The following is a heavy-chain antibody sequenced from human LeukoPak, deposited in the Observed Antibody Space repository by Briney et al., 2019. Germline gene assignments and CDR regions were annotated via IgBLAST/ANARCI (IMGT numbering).Heavy chain of an antibody. J-gene: IGHJ4*02. CDR2: ISSSSSYI. CDR3: ARDRGLLWFGELLSSFDY. CDR1: GFTFSSYS. Sequence: GGSLRLSCAASGFTFSSYSMNWVRQAPGKGLEWVSSISSSSSYIYYADPVKGRFTISSTNAKNTLYLQMNSLRAEDTAVYYCARDRGLLWFGELLSSFDYWGQGTLVTVSS. D-gene: IGHD3-10*01. V-gene: IGHV3-21*01.